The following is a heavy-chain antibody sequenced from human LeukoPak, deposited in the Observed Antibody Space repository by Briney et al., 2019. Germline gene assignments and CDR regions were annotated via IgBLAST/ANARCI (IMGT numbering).Heavy chain of an antibody. Sequence: ASVKVSCKASGYTFTGYYMHWVRQAPGQGLEWMGWINPNSGGTNYAQKFQGRVTMTRDTSISTAYMELSRLRSDDTAVYYCARGFTITMIPASNFDYWGQGTLVTFSS. CDR1: GYTFTGYY. V-gene: IGHV1-2*02. CDR3: ARGFTITMIPASNFDY. D-gene: IGHD3-22*01. CDR2: INPNSGGT. J-gene: IGHJ4*02.